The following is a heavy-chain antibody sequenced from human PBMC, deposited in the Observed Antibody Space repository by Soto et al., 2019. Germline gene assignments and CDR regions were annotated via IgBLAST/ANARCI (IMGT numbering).Heavy chain of an antibody. CDR2: ISGSGGST. Sequence: GGSLRLSCAASGYTFSDYYMSWIRQAPGKGLEWVSAISGSGGSTYYADSVKGRFTITRDNSKNTLYLQMNSLRAEDTAVYYCAKPHIDHRFDYWGQGTLVTVSS. CDR3: AKPHIDHRFDY. V-gene: IGHV3-23*01. J-gene: IGHJ4*02. CDR1: GYTFSDYY.